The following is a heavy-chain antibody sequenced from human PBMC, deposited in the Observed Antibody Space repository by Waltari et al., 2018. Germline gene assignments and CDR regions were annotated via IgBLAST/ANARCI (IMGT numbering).Heavy chain of an antibody. Sequence: QVQLQESGPGLVKPSQTLSLTCPVSGGSISSGSYYWSWIRQPAGKGLEWIGYIYTSGSTNYNPSLKSRVTISVDTSKNQFSLKLSSVTAADTAVYYCAREGNYGSGSYSDYWGQGTLVTVSS. V-gene: IGHV4-61*09. J-gene: IGHJ4*02. D-gene: IGHD3-10*01. CDR2: IYTSGST. CDR3: AREGNYGSGSYSDY. CDR1: GGSISSGSYY.